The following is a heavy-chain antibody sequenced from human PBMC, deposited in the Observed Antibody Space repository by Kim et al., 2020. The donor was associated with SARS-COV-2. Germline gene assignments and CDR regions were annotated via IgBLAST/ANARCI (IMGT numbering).Heavy chain of an antibody. D-gene: IGHD2-15*01. J-gene: IGHJ4*02. V-gene: IGHV3-23*01. CDR2: ISGSGDST. CDR3: ATRPSSCSGGSCYSAVDY. Sequence: GGSLRLSCAASGFTFGNYAMTWVRQAPGKGLEWVSAISGSGDSTYYADSVKGRFTISRDNSKNTLYLQMNSLRAEDTALYYCATRPSSCSGGSCYSAVDYWGQVTLVTVSS. CDR1: GFTFGNYA.